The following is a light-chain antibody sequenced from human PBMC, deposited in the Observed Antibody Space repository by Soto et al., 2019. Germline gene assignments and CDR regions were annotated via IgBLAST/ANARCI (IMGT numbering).Light chain of an antibody. V-gene: IGLV2-23*01. CDR3: CSYAGSSTLV. Sequence: QSVLTQPASVSGSPGQSITISCTGNSSDVGSYNLVSWYQQQPGKAPKLMIYEGSKRPSGVSNRFSGSKSGNTASLTISGLQAEDEADYYCCSYAGSSTLVFGGGTKVTVL. CDR2: EGS. CDR1: SSDVGSYNL. J-gene: IGLJ3*02.